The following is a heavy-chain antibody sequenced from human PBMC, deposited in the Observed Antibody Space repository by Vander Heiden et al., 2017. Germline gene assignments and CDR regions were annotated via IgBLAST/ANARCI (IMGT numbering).Heavy chain of an antibody. CDR3: ARDLDSGYEMYGLDV. D-gene: IGHD5-12*01. Sequence: EVQLVESGGGLVQPGGSLRLSCAASGFTYSSYSMNWIRQAQGKGLDWVSYISSSRSSIYYADSVKGRFTISRDNAKNSLYLQMNSLRDEDTAVYYCARDLDSGYEMYGLDVWGQGTTVTVSS. V-gene: IGHV3-48*02. CDR2: ISSSRSSI. J-gene: IGHJ6*02. CDR1: GFTYSSYS.